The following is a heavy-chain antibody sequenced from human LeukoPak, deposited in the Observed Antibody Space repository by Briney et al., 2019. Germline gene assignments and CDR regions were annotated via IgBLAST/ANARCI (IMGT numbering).Heavy chain of an antibody. V-gene: IGHV4-30-4*07. CDR1: GGSISSDGYS. D-gene: IGHD2-15*01. CDR3: AREGCSGGSCFYDY. Sequence: KPSETLSLTCAVSGGSISSDGYSWTWIRQPPGKGLEWIGYIYYTGSTDYNPSLKSRLNISGDTSKNHFSLRLTSVTAADTAMYYCAREGCSGGSCFYDYWGQGTLVTVSS. CDR2: IYYTGST. J-gene: IGHJ4*02.